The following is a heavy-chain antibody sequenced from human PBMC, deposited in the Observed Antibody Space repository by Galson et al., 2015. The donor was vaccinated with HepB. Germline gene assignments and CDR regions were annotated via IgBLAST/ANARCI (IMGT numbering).Heavy chain of an antibody. J-gene: IGHJ4*02. CDR2: ISGSGGST. D-gene: IGHD3-16*01. V-gene: IGHV3-23*01. Sequence: SLRLSCAASGFTFSDYYMSWIRQAPGKGLEWVSAISGSGGSTYYADSVKGRFTISRDNSKNTLYLQMNSLRAEDTAVYYCAKAPWGKEFFAPYYFDYWGQGTLVTVSS. CDR3: AKAPWGKEFFAPYYFDY. CDR1: GFTFSDYY.